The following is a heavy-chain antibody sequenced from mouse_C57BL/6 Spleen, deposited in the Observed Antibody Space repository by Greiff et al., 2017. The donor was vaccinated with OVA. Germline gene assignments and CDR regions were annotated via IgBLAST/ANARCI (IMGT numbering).Heavy chain of an antibody. J-gene: IGHJ3*01. D-gene: IGHD1-1*01. CDR1: GFSLSTFGMG. CDR2: IWWDDDK. Sequence: QVQLKQSGPGILQPSQTLSLTCSFSGFSLSTFGMGVGWIRQPSGKGLEWLAHIWWDDDKYYNPALKSRLTISKDTSKNQVFLKIANVDTADTATYYCARIGGYGSSYEDWFAYWGQGTLVTVSA. CDR3: ARIGGYGSSYEDWFAY. V-gene: IGHV8-8*01.